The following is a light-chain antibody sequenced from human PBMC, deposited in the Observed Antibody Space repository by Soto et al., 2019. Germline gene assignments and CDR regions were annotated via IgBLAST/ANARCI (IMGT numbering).Light chain of an antibody. V-gene: IGLV2-8*01. CDR1: SSDVGGYNY. CDR2: EVS. J-gene: IGLJ2*01. CDR3: SSYAGSSVV. Sequence: QSALTQPPSASGSPGQSVTISCTGTSSDVGGYNYVSWYQQHPGKAPKLMIYEVSQRPSGVPDRFSGSKSGNTASLTVSGLQADDEAEYYCSSYAGSSVVFGGGTKVTVL.